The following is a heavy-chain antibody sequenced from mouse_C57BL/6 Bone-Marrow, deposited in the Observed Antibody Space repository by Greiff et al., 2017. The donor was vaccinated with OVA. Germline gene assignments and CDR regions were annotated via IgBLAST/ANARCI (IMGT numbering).Heavy chain of an antibody. CDR1: GYAFSSSW. CDR2: IYPGDGDT. Sequence: VKLVESGPELVKPGASVKISCKASGYAFSSSWMNWVKQRPGKGLEWIGRIYPGDGDTNYNGKFKGKATLTADKSSSTSYMQLSSLTSEDSAVYFYARDAFLYYFDYWGQGTTLTVSS. V-gene: IGHV1-82*01. J-gene: IGHJ2*01. CDR3: ARDAFLYYFDY.